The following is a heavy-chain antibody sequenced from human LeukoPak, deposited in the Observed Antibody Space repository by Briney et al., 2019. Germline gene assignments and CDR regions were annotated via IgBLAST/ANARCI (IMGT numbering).Heavy chain of an antibody. CDR3: ARLPLEAFDI. J-gene: IGHJ3*02. V-gene: IGHV4-59*01. Sequence: SETLSLICTVSGGSISSYYWSWIRQPPGKGLEWIGYIYYSGSTNYNPSLKSRVTISVDTSKNQFSLKLSSVTAADTAVYYCARLPLEAFDIWGQGTMVTVSS. CDR1: GGSISSYY. CDR2: IYYSGST.